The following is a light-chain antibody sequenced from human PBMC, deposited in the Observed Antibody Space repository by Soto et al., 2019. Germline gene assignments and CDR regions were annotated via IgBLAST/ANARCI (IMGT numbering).Light chain of an antibody. V-gene: IGKV1-33*01. J-gene: IGKJ5*01. Sequence: DIQMTQSPPSLSASVGDRVTITCQASQDITNYLNWYQQKPGKAPKLLIHDASNLETGVPSRSSGSGSGTHFTLTIYSLQPEDFATYYCQQFDNLFTFGQGTRLEIK. CDR2: DAS. CDR1: QDITNY. CDR3: QQFDNLFT.